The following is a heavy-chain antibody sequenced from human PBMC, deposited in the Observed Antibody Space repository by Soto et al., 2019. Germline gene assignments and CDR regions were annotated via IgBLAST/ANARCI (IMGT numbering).Heavy chain of an antibody. D-gene: IGHD1-7*01. Sequence: QVQLVQSGAEVKKPGCSVKVSSKASGGTFSSYAISWVRQAPGQGLEWMGGIIPIFGTANYAQKFQGRVTITADESTSTAYMELSSLRSEDTAVYYCASPTGTTYVSNDYGMDVWGQGTTVTVSS. CDR1: GGTFSSYA. J-gene: IGHJ6*02. CDR3: ASPTGTTYVSNDYGMDV. V-gene: IGHV1-69*12. CDR2: IIPIFGTA.